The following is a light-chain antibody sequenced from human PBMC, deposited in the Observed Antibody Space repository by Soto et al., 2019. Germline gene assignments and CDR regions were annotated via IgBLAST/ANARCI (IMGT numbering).Light chain of an antibody. CDR1: QTISSW. CDR3: QHYNSYSEA. J-gene: IGKJ1*01. Sequence: DIQMTQSPSTLSGSVGDRVTITCRASQTISSWLAWYQQNPGKAPKLLIYKASTLKSGVPSRVSGSGSGTEFTLTISSLQPDEFATYYCQHYNSYSEAFCQGTKVDNK. CDR2: KAS. V-gene: IGKV1-5*03.